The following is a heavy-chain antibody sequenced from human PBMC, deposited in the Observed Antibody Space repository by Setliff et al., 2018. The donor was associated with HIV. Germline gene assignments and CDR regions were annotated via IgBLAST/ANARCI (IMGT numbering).Heavy chain of an antibody. J-gene: IGHJ1*01. D-gene: IGHD2-21*02. CDR1: GGSISSSNW. CDR3: ASTYCGGDCYSRYFQH. CDR2: INHSGST. V-gene: IGHV4-4*02. Sequence: PSETLSLTCTVSGGSISSSNWWSWVRQPPGKGLEWIGEINHSGSTNYTPSLKSRVTISLDTSKNQFSLKLSSVTAADTAVYYCASTYCGGDCYSRYFQHWGQGTLVTVSS.